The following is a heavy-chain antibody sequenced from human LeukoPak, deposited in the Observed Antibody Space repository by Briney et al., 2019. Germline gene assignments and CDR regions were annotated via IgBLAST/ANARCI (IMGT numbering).Heavy chain of an antibody. V-gene: IGHV3-23*01. CDR3: ATPGNVVVPAAMYPFDY. Sequence: GGSLRLSCAASGFTFSSYAMSWVRQAPGKGLDWVSAISGSGGSTYYADSVKGRFTISRDNSKNTLYLQMNSLRAEDTAVYYCATPGNVVVPAAMYPFDYWGQGTLVTVSS. CDR1: GFTFSSYA. CDR2: ISGSGGST. D-gene: IGHD2-2*01. J-gene: IGHJ4*02.